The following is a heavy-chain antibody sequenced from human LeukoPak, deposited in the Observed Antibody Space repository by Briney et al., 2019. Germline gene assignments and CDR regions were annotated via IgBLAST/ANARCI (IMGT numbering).Heavy chain of an antibody. V-gene: IGHV1-69*01. J-gene: IGHJ5*02. Sequence: SVKVSCKASGGTFSSYAISWVRQAPGQGLEWMGGIIPIFGTASYAQKFQGRVTITADESTSTAYMELSSLRSEDTAVYYCARDPPYYDILTGYYNDDWFDPWGQGTLVTVSS. D-gene: IGHD3-9*01. CDR3: ARDPPYYDILTGYYNDDWFDP. CDR2: IIPIFGTA. CDR1: GGTFSSYA.